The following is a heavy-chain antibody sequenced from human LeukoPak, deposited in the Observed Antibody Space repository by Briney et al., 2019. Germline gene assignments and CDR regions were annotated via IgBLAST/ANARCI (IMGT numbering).Heavy chain of an antibody. CDR3: ARHREVIVVVPAAPRGYYFDY. J-gene: IGHJ4*02. V-gene: IGHV4-59*12. CDR2: IYYSGST. D-gene: IGHD2-2*01. Sequence: SETLSLTCTVSGGSISSYYWSWIRQPPGKGLEWIGYIYYSGSTNYNPSLKSRVTISVDTSKNQFSLKLSSVTAADTAVYYCARHREVIVVVPAAPRGYYFDYWGQGTLVTVSS. CDR1: GGSISSYY.